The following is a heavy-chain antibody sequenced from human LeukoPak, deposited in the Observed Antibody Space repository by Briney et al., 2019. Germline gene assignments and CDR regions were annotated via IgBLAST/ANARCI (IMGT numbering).Heavy chain of an antibody. V-gene: IGHV1-69*06. Sequence: ASVKVSCKASGGTFSDYAISWVRQAPGQGLEWMGGIIPMSGTANYAQKFQGRVTITVDKSTNTAYMELSSLRSEDTAVYYCARDKWDYYDSSGYSVFDYWGQGTLVTVSS. CDR1: GGTFSDYA. CDR3: ARDKWDYYDSSGYSVFDY. J-gene: IGHJ4*02. D-gene: IGHD3-22*01. CDR2: IIPMSGTA.